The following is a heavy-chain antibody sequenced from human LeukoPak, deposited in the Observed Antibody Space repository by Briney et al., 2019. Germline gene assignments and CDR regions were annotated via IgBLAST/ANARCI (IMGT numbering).Heavy chain of an antibody. Sequence: PSETLSLTCTVSGGSISSYYWSWLRQPPGKGLEWIGYIYYSGSTNYNPSLKSRVTISVDTSKNQFSLKLSSVTAADTAVYYCARGGVYDAFDIWGQGTMVTVSS. CDR3: ARGGVYDAFDI. CDR1: GGSISSYY. D-gene: IGHD2-8*01. J-gene: IGHJ3*02. CDR2: IYYSGST. V-gene: IGHV4-59*01.